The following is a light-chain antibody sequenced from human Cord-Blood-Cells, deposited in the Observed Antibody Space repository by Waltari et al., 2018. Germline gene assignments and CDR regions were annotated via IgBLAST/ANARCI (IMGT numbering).Light chain of an antibody. V-gene: IGLV2-11*01. Sequence: QPALTQPRSVSGSPGPSVTLPCTGTTSYVSGYKLSSWYQQHPGKAPKLMFYDVSKRPSGVPDRFSGSKSGNTASLTISGLQAEDEADYYCCSYAGSYTWVFGGGTKLTVL. CDR3: CSYAGSYTWV. CDR1: TSYVSGYKL. J-gene: IGLJ3*02. CDR2: DVS.